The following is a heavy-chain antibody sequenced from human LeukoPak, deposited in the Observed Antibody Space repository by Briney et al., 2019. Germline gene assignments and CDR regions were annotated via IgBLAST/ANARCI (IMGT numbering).Heavy chain of an antibody. Sequence: GASVKVSCKASGYTFTGYYMHWVRQAAAQGLEWMGWINPNSGGTNYAQKFQGRVTMTRDTSISTAYMELSRLRSDDTAVYYCARDQAWFGELLFSHDAFDIWGQGTMVTVSS. CDR3: ARDQAWFGELLFSHDAFDI. CDR2: INPNSGGT. J-gene: IGHJ3*02. CDR1: GYTFTGYY. D-gene: IGHD3-10*01. V-gene: IGHV1-2*02.